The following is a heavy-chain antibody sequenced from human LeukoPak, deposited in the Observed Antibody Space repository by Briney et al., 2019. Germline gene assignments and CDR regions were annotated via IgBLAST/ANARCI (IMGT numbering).Heavy chain of an antibody. CDR3: ATSIVGATRDY. J-gene: IGHJ4*02. CDR2: INPNSGGT. Sequence: ASVKVSCKASGYTFTSYGISGVRQAPGQGLEWMGWINPNSGGTNYAQKFQGRVTMTRDTSISTAYMELSRLRSDDTAVYYCATSIVGATRDYWGQGTLVTVSS. V-gene: IGHV1-2*02. D-gene: IGHD1-26*01. CDR1: GYTFTSYG.